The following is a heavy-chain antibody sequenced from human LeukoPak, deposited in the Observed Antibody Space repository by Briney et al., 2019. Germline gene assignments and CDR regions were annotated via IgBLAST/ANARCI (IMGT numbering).Heavy chain of an antibody. CDR1: GGSVSSGSYY. CDR3: ASSQRVSWELLRLWFDT. D-gene: IGHD1-26*01. J-gene: IGHJ5*02. V-gene: IGHV4-61*01. Sequence: SETLSLTCTVSGGSVSSGSYYWSWIRQPPGKGLEWIGYIYYSGSTNYNPSLKSRVTISVDTSKNQFSLKLSSVTAADTAVYYCASSQRVSWELLRLWFDTWGPGALVTVSS. CDR2: IYYSGST.